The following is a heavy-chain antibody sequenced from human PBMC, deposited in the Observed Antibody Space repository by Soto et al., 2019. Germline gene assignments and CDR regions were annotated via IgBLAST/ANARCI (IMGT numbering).Heavy chain of an antibody. V-gene: IGHV1-69*01. CDR1: GDPLISYA. D-gene: IGHD1-26*01. Sequence: SVKVACKASGDPLISYAIIWVRQAPGQGLEWMGGIIPIFGTANYAQKFQGRVTITADESTSTAYMELSSLRSEDPAVYYCATRDSGSPFDYCGQRTLVTVSS. J-gene: IGHJ4*02. CDR2: IIPIFGTA. CDR3: ATRDSGSPFDY.